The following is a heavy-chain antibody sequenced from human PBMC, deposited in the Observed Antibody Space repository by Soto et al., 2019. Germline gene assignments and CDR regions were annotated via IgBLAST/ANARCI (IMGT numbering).Heavy chain of an antibody. CDR1: GGSISSGGYY. J-gene: IGHJ5*02. Sequence: QVQLQEAGPGLVKPSQTLSLTCTVSGGSISSGGYYWSWIRQHPGKGLEWIGYIYNSGSTYYHPSLQSRVTISADTAKNQFSLKLSSVTAEDTAVYYCARDPAPWGQGTLVTVSS. V-gene: IGHV4-31*03. CDR3: ARDPAP. CDR2: IYNSGST.